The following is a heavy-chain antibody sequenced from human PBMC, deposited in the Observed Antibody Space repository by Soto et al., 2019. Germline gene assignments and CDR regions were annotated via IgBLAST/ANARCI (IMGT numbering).Heavy chain of an antibody. CDR3: ARDRRVIPDADMDY. CDR1: GFTFSMYG. J-gene: IGHJ4*02. CDR2: IYSDGSHQ. V-gene: IGHV3-33*01. Sequence: QVQLVESGGGVVQPGSSLRLSCEASGFTFSMYGMHWVRQAPGKGLEWVGVIYSDGSHQYYGDSVKGRFTISRDNSNKMVYLQMTGLRXXXSALYYCARDRRVIPDADMDYWGQGVLVTVSS. D-gene: IGHD2-21*01.